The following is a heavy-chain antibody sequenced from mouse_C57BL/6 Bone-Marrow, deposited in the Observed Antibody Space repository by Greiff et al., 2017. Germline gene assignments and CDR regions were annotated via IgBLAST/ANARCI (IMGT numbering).Heavy chain of an antibody. Sequence: EVQLVESGPGLVKPSQSLSLTCSVTGYSITSGYYWNWIRQFPGNKLEWMGYISYDGSNNYNPSLKNRISITRDTSKNQFFLKLNSVTTEDTATYYCARHSSCYLYAMDYWGQGTSVTVSS. D-gene: IGHD3-2*02. V-gene: IGHV3-6*01. CDR2: ISYDGSN. CDR1: GYSITSGYY. CDR3: ARHSSCYLYAMDY. J-gene: IGHJ4*01.